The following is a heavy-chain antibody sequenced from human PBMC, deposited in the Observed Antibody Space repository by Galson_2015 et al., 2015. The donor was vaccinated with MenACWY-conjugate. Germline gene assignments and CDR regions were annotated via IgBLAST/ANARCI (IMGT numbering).Heavy chain of an antibody. D-gene: IGHD3-10*02. V-gene: IGHV3-15*01. CDR2: IKSKTDGETI. CDR3: TTVGGGVADYVTMDV. Sequence: SLRLSCAASGFTFKNTWMSWVRQAPGKGLEWVGRIKSKTDGETIDYGAPVKGRFAISRDDSKDTVYLQMNSLKSGDTAVYYGTTVGGGVADYVTMDVWG. CDR1: GFTFKNTW. J-gene: IGHJ6*03.